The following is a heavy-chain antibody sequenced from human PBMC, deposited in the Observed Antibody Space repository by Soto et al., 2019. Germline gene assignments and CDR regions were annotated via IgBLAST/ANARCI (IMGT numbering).Heavy chain of an antibody. CDR3: ASNYGSGYRAFDS. CDR2: VNPILSMS. J-gene: IGHJ4*02. Sequence: QVQLVQSGAEVKSAGSSVKVSCKASGDTFNFYSINWVRQAPGLGLEWVGRVNPILSMSNYAQRCQGRVTMTAAKSTGTAYMELRSLRSEDTAIYYCASNYGSGYRAFDSWGQGALVTVSS. V-gene: IGHV1-69*02. D-gene: IGHD3-10*01. CDR1: GDTFNFYS.